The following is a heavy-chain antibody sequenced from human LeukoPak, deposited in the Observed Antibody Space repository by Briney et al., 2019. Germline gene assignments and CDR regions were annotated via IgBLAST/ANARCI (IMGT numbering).Heavy chain of an antibody. CDR1: GGTFSSYA. V-gene: IGHV1-69*01. Sequence: GSSVNVSCKASGGTFSSYAISWVRQAPGQGLEWMGGIIPIFGTANYAQKFQGRVTITADESTSTAYMELSSLRSEDTAVYYCARESTIGYCSGGSCYSFWFDPWGQGTLVTVSS. CDR3: ARESTIGYCSGGSCYSFWFDP. D-gene: IGHD2-15*01. CDR2: IIPIFGTA. J-gene: IGHJ5*02.